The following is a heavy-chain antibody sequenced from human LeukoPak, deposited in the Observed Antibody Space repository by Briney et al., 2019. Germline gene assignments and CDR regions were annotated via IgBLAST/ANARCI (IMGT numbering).Heavy chain of an antibody. V-gene: IGHV3-33*01. Sequence: GGSLRLSCAASGFTSSHYAFHWVRQAPGKGLEWLAVIWSDGSNKFYGDAVKGRFTIDRDDSQKTVYLQMNSLRVEDTATYYCARDAQRGFDYSNSLKYWGQGSLVTVSS. CDR1: GFTSSHYA. J-gene: IGHJ4*02. CDR2: IWSDGSNK. CDR3: ARDAQRGFDYSNSLKY. D-gene: IGHD4-11*01.